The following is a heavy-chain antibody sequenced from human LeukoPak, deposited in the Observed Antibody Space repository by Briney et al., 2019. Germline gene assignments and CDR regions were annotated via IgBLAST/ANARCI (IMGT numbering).Heavy chain of an antibody. V-gene: IGHV1-69*05. CDR3: ARVDRSHFYLDV. J-gene: IGHJ6*03. CDR1: GGTFSSYT. CDR2: IMPLFNTA. Sequence: ASVKVSCKASGGTFSSYTITWVRQVPGQGLEWMGGIMPLFNTADYAQQFQGRVTMTTDESTSTAYLELRSLRFEDTAMYYCARVDRSHFYLDVWGKGATVTVSS.